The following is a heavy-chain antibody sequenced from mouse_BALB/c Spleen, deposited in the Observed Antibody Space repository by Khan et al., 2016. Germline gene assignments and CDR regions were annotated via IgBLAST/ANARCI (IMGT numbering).Heavy chain of an antibody. CDR2: IRGKANNHAI. J-gene: IGHJ4*01. Sequence: EVKLEESGGGLVQPGGSMKLSCAASGFTFSDAWMDWVRQSPEKGLEWVAEIRGKANNHAIYYAESVKGRFTISRDDSKSSVYLQMNSLRAEDTASYYCIAYDYDAMDYWGQGTSVAVSS. D-gene: IGHD1-1*02. CDR1: GFTFSDAW. CDR3: IAYDYDAMDY. V-gene: IGHV6-6*01.